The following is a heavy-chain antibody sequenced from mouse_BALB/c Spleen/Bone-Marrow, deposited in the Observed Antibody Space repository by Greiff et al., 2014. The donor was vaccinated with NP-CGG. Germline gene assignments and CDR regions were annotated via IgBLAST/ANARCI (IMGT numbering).Heavy chain of an antibody. J-gene: IGHJ4*01. CDR2: IWAGGST. V-gene: IGHV2-9*02. CDR1: GFSLTSYG. CDR3: AREDMINAMDY. D-gene: IGHD2-4*01. Sequence: VKLVESGPGLVAPSQSLSITCTVSGFSLTSYGVHWVRQPPGKGLEWLGVIWAGGSTNYNSALMSRLSISKDNSKSQVFLKMNSLQTDDTAMYYCAREDMINAMDYWGQGTSVTVSS.